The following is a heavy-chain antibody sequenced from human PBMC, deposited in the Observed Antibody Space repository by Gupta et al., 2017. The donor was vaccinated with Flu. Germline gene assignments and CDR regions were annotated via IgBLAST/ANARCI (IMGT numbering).Heavy chain of an antibody. D-gene: IGHD1-26*01. V-gene: IGHV3-23*01. Sequence: FSSFAMSWVRQAPGRGLEWVSTISGSGANTYYADSVKGRLAISRDNSKNTLYLQMESRRAEDTAVYYCAKDQAPLVGASDYWGQGTLVTVSS. CDR3: AKDQAPLVGASDY. CDR1: FSSFA. J-gene: IGHJ4*02. CDR2: ISGSGANT.